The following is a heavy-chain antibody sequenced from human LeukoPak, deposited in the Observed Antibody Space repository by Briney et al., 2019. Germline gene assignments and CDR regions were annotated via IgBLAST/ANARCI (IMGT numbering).Heavy chain of an antibody. CDR3: ARGVISSWSYYFDY. J-gene: IGHJ4*02. Sequence: PSQTLSLTCTVSGGSISSGSYYWSWIRQPAGKGLEWIGRIYTSGSTNYNPSLKGRVTISVDTSKNQFSLKLSSVTAADTAVYCCARGVISSWSYYFDYWGQGTLVTVSS. CDR2: IYTSGST. V-gene: IGHV4-61*02. CDR1: GGSISSGSYY. D-gene: IGHD6-13*01.